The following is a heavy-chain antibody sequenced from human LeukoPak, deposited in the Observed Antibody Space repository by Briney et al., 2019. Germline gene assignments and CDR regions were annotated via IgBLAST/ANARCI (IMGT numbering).Heavy chain of an antibody. J-gene: IGHJ2*01. Sequence: ASVKVSCKASGYTFTGYYMHWVRQAPGQGLEWMGRINPNSGGTNYAQKFQGRVTMTRDTSISTAYMELSRLRSDDTAVYYCARWGPYDSSGYPYWYFDLWGRGTLVTVSS. V-gene: IGHV1-2*06. D-gene: IGHD3-22*01. CDR1: GYTFTGYY. CDR3: ARWGPYDSSGYPYWYFDL. CDR2: INPNSGGT.